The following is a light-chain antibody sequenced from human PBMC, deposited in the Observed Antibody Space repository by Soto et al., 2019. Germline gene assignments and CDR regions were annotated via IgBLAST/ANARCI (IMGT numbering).Light chain of an antibody. J-gene: IGKJ4*01. V-gene: IGKV1-39*01. CDR3: QQSYTSPLT. Sequence: DIQMTQSPSSLSASVGDRVTVTCRASQSISNNLNWYQKKQCKAPTLLIFAASTLQTGVPARFSGSRFGTDFTLTISSLQLEDFATYYCQQSYTSPLTFGGGTKVDVK. CDR2: AAS. CDR1: QSISNN.